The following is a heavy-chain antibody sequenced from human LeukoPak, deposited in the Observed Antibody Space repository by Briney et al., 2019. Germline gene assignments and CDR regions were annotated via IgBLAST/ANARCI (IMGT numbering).Heavy chain of an antibody. J-gene: IGHJ5*02. CDR2: IKEDGSAQ. CDR3: VTRANLAH. V-gene: IGHV3-7*01. CDR1: GFTFSNYW. Sequence: PGGSLRLSCAASGFTFSNYWRSWGRQAPGKGLEWVASIKEDGSAQYYVDSVKGRFTISRDNAKNSLHLQMSSLRVEDTAVYHCVTRANLAHWGQGTLVTVSS.